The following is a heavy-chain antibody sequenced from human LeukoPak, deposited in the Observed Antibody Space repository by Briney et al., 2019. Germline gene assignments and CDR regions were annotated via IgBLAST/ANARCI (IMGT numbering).Heavy chain of an antibody. Sequence: SQTLSLTCTVSGGSISSGGYYWSWIRQHPGKGLEWIGYIYYSGSTYYNPSLKSRVTISVDTSKNQFSLKLSSVTAADTAVYYRARGGYSYGNPTTIDYWGQGTLVTVSS. D-gene: IGHD5-18*01. V-gene: IGHV4-31*03. CDR1: GGSISSGGYY. J-gene: IGHJ4*02. CDR3: ARGGYSYGNPTTIDY. CDR2: IYYSGST.